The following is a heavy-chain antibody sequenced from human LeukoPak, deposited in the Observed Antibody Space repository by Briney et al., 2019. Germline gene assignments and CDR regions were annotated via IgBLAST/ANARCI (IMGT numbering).Heavy chain of an antibody. CDR3: ARGTTVTPFDY. D-gene: IGHD4-11*01. CDR2: IIPILGIA. Sequence: ASVKVSCKASGGTFSSYAISWVRQAPGQGLEWMGRIIPILGIANYAQKFQGRVTITADKSTSTAYMELSSLRSEDTAVYYCARGTTVTPFDYWGQGTLVTVSS. CDR1: GGTFSSYA. V-gene: IGHV1-69*04. J-gene: IGHJ4*02.